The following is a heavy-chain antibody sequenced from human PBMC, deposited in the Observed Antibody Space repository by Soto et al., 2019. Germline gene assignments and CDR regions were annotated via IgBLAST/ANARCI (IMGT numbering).Heavy chain of an antibody. CDR2: IYSGGST. D-gene: IGHD3-16*02. Sequence: EVQLVESGGGLVQPGGSLRLSCAASGFTVSSNYMSWVRQAPGKGLEWVSVIYSGGSTYYADSVKGSFTISRDNSKNTLYLQMNSLRAEDTAVYYCARRYDYIWGSYRPDYYFDYWGQGTLVTVSS. CDR1: GFTVSSNY. V-gene: IGHV3-66*01. CDR3: ARRYDYIWGSYRPDYYFDY. J-gene: IGHJ4*02.